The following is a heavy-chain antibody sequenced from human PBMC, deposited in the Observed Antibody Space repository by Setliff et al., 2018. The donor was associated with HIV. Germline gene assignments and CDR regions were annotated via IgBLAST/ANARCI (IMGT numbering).Heavy chain of an antibody. CDR1: GYTFTNYD. Sequence: ASVKVSCKASGYTFTNYDINWVRQSPGQGLEWLGWMNPNSGRAGSAQMFQGRLTMTRDTSQSTAYMELSSLTSDDTAIYYCARGRLSWSPDFWGQGTLVTVSS. J-gene: IGHJ4*02. V-gene: IGHV1-8*02. CDR3: ARGRLSWSPDF. CDR2: MNPNSGRA.